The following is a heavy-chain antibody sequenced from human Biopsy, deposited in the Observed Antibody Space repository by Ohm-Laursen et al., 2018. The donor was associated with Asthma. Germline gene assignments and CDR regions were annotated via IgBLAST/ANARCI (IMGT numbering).Heavy chain of an antibody. CDR1: GGYTGSSDHH. CDR2: VFWSGST. Sequence: SETLSLTCSVSGGYTGSSDHHWAWIRQAPGKGREWIGIVFWSGSTHYIRSLERRVSISIDTATNEFSMKLWSVTPADTAVYFCARVVSYGDIYFGIDIWGPGNTVVVS. CDR3: ARVVSYGDIYFGIDI. J-gene: IGHJ6*02. V-gene: IGHV4-39*02. D-gene: IGHD4-17*01.